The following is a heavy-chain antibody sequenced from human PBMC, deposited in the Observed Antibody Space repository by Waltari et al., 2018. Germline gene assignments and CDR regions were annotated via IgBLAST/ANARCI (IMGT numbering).Heavy chain of an antibody. CDR1: GYTFTGYY. D-gene: IGHD6-13*01. V-gene: IGHV1-2*02. CDR3: ARGRVGAAAAKGTYYFDY. J-gene: IGHJ4*02. CDR2: INPNSGGT. Sequence: QVQLVQSGAEVKKPGASVKVSCTASGYTFTGYYMHWVRQAPGQGLEWMGWINPNSGGTNYAQKFQGRVTMTRDTSISTAYMELSRLRSDDTAVYYCARGRVGAAAAKGTYYFDYWGQGTLVTVSS.